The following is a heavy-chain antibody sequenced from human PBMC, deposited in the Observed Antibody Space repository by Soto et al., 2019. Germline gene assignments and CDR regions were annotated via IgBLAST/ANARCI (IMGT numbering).Heavy chain of an antibody. CDR3: AREWSSITIFGVVIPNCMDV. CDR2: ISSSGSTI. CDR1: GFTFSSYE. Sequence: EVQLVESGGGLVQPGGSLRLSCAASGFTFSSYEMNWVRQAPGKGLEWVSYISSSGSTIYYADSVKGRFTISRDNAKNSLYLQMNSLRAEVTAVYYCAREWSSITIFGVVIPNCMDVWGQGTTVTVSS. J-gene: IGHJ6*02. V-gene: IGHV3-48*03. D-gene: IGHD3-3*01.